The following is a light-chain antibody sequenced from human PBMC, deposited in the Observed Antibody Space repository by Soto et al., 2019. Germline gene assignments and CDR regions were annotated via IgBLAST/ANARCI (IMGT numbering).Light chain of an antibody. CDR2: AA. CDR3: QQSYNTPRT. Sequence: DIQMTQSPSSLSASVGDRVTITCRASQSISNYLNWYQQKPGQAPELLIYAASLQSGVPSRFSGSGSGTDFTLTISNLQPEDFATYYCQQSYNTPRTFGQGTKVEIK. CDR1: QSISNY. V-gene: IGKV1-39*01. J-gene: IGKJ1*01.